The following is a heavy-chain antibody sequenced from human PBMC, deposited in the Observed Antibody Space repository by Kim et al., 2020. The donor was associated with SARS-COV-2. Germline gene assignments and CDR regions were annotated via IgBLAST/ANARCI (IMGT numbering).Heavy chain of an antibody. D-gene: IGHD3-10*01. CDR3: AKESGSXSYYAWXYYXYGXXV. CDR2: ISYDGSNK. CDR1: GFTFSSYG. Sequence: GGSLRLSCAASGFTFSSYGMHWVRQAPGKGLEWVAVISYDGSNKYYADSVKGRFTISRDNSKNTLYLQMNSLRAEDTAVYYCAKESGSXSYYAWXYYXYGXXVWGQGTTVXVSS. J-gene: IGHJ6*02. V-gene: IGHV3-30*18.